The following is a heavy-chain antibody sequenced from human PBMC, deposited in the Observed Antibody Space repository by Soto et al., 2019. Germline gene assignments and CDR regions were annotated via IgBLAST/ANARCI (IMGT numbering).Heavy chain of an antibody. CDR1: GGSISSSSCY. Sequence: QLQLQESGPGLVKHSETLSLTCTVSGGSISSSSCYWGWIRQAPGKGLEWIGSIYYSGSTYYNPSLKSRVTISVDTSKNQFSLKLSSVTAADTAVYYCASSFSGYDPFYYYYYMDVWGKGTKVTV. V-gene: IGHV4-39*01. CDR2: IYYSGST. CDR3: ASSFSGYDPFYYYYYMDV. J-gene: IGHJ6*03. D-gene: IGHD5-12*01.